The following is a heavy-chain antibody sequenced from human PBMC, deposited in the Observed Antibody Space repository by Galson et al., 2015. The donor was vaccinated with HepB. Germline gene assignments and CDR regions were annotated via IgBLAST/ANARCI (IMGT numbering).Heavy chain of an antibody. CDR2: ISYDGSNK. J-gene: IGHJ4*02. CDR3: ARDDGETLRGNESFDY. D-gene: IGHD5/OR15-5a*01. Sequence: SLRLPCADSGFNFSSYAMHWVRQAPGKGLEWVAVISYDGSNKYYADSVKGRFTISKDNSKNTLYLQMNSLRAEDTAVYYCARDDGETLRGNESFDYWGQGTLVTVSS. CDR1: GFNFSSYA. V-gene: IGHV3-30-3*01.